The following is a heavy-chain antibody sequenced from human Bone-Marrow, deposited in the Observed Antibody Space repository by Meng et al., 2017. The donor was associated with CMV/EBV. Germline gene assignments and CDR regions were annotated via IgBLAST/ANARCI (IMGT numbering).Heavy chain of an antibody. J-gene: IGHJ3*01. CDR2: INPRGGAT. D-gene: IGHD1-26*01. CDR3: ARGGTRGRADAYDF. CDR1: GYTCTTYY. V-gene: IGHV1-46*01. Sequence: SGYTCTTYYIHWMRQAPGQSLQWMGMINPRGGATTSAQGFQGRVTLTRDTSTSTVYMELGSLRYEDTAVYYCARGGTRGRADAYDFWGHGTLVTVSS.